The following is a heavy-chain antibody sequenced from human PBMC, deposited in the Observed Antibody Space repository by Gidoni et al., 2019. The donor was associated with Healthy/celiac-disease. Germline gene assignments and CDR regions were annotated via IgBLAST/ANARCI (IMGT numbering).Heavy chain of an antibody. D-gene: IGHD4-17*01. J-gene: IGHJ6*02. CDR2: ISSSSSYT. Sequence: QVQLVESGGCLVKPGGSLRLSCAASGFTFSDYYMSWIRQAPGKGLEWVSYISSSSSYTNYADSVKGRFTISRDNAKNSLYLQMNSLRAEDTAVYYCARPPPSYGDYPDVWGQGTTVTVSS. CDR3: ARPPPSYGDYPDV. CDR1: GFTFSDYY. V-gene: IGHV3-11*05.